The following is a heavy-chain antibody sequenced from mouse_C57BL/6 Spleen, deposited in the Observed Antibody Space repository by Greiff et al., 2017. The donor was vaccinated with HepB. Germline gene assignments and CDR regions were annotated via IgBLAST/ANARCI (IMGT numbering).Heavy chain of an antibody. CDR3: TRDWGPYVSYYFDY. J-gene: IGHJ2*01. CDR2: ISSGGDYI. V-gene: IGHV5-9-1*02. Sequence: EVKLVESGEGLVKPGGSLKLSCAASGFTFSSYAMSWVRQTPEKRLEWVAYISSGGDYIYYADTVKGRFPISRANARNTLYLQMSSLKSEDTAMYYCTRDWGPYVSYYFDYWGQGTTLTVSS. D-gene: IGHD1-1*01. CDR1: GFTFSSYA.